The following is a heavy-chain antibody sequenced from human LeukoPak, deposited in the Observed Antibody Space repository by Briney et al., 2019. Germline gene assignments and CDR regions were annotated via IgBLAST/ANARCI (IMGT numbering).Heavy chain of an antibody. CDR3: ARETGRYFDY. CDR1: GGSISSYY. CDR2: IYYSGST. V-gene: IGHV4-59*01. D-gene: IGHD3-10*01. Sequence: SGTLSLTCTVSGGSISSYYWSWIRQPPGKGLEWIGYIYYSGSTNYNPSLKSRVTISVDTSKNQFSLKLSSVTAADTAVYYCARETGRYFDYWGQGTLVTVSS. J-gene: IGHJ4*02.